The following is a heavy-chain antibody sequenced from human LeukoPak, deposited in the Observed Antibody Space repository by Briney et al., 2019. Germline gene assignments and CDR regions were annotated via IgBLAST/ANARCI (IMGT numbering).Heavy chain of an antibody. D-gene: IGHD2-21*02. V-gene: IGHV3-48*01. Sequence: GGSLRLSCAASGFTFSSYSMHWVRQAPGRGLEWVAYISSSDISKYYADSVKGRFTISRDNSKNTLYLQMNSLRAEDTAVYYCAKDRLIVVVTATDYWGQGTLVTVSS. CDR1: GFTFSSYS. CDR3: AKDRLIVVVTATDY. CDR2: ISSSDISK. J-gene: IGHJ4*02.